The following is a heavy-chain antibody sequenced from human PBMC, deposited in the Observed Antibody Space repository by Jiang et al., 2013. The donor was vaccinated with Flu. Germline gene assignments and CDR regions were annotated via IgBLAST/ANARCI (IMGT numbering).Heavy chain of an antibody. CDR2: INPNSGGT. D-gene: IGHD2-15*01. V-gene: IGHV1-2*04. Sequence: KASGYTFTGYYMHWVRQAPGQGLEWMGWINPNSGGTNYAQKFQGWVTMTRDTSISTAYMELSRLRSGDTAVYYCARGGVVAATNDAFDIWGQGTMVTVSS. CDR3: ARGGVVAATNDAFDI. CDR1: GYTFTGYY. J-gene: IGHJ3*02.